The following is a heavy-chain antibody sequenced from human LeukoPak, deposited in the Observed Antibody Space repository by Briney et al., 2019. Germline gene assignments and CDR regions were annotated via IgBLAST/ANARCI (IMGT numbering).Heavy chain of an antibody. V-gene: IGHV1-18*01. D-gene: IGHD1-26*01. CDR1: GYTFTSYG. CDR2: ISAYNGNT. CDR3: ARDRPWELLQEGGDAFDI. Sequence: GASVKVSCKASGYTFTSYGISWVRQAPGQGLEWMGWISAYNGNTNYAQKLQGRVTMTTDTSTSTAYMELRSLRSDDTAVYYCARDRPWELLQEGGDAFDIWGQGTMVTVSS. J-gene: IGHJ3*02.